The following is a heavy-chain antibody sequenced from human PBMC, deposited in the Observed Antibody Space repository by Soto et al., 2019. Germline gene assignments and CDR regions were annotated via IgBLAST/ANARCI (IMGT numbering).Heavy chain of an antibody. J-gene: IGHJ6*02. CDR1: GDSVSTNIAA. D-gene: IGHD1-7*01. CDR2: TLYRSSKWYN. V-gene: IGHV6-1*01. CDR3: ARDAAPTLNYPHGMDV. Sequence: LSLTCAISGDSVSTNIAAWSWIRQSPSRGLEWLGRTLYRSSKWYNEYAVSVKSRMTINPDTSKNQFSLQLNSVTPEDTAVYYCARDAAPTLNYPHGMDVWGQGTAVTVSS.